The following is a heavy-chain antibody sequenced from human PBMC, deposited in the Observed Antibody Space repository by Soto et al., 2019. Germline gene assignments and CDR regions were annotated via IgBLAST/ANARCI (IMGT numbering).Heavy chain of an antibody. D-gene: IGHD5-18*01. CDR2: ISGSGGST. J-gene: IGHJ4*02. CDR3: AKDHTAMVQYYFDY. CDR1: GFSFSSYA. Sequence: PGGSLRLSCAASGFSFSSYAMSWVRQAPGKGLEWVSAISGSGGSTYYADSVKGRFTISRDNSKNTLYLQMNSLRAEDTAVYYCAKDHTAMVQYYFDYWGQGTLVTVSS. V-gene: IGHV3-23*01.